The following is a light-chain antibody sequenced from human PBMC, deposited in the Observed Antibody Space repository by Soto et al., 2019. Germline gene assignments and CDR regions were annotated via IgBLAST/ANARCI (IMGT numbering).Light chain of an antibody. J-gene: IGKJ1*01. CDR3: QQFNAYPWT. Sequence: DIQVTQSPSTLSASVGDRVTITCRASQTINNWLAWYQQKPGKAPKLLISDAFNLASGVPSRFSGSRSGTEFTLTINSLQPDDSATYYCQQFNAYPWTFGQGTRVEIK. V-gene: IGKV1-5*01. CDR2: DAF. CDR1: QTINNW.